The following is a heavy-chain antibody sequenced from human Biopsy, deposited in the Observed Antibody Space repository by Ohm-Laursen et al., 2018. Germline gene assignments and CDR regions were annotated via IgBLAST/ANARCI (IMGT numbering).Heavy chain of an antibody. CDR1: GGSISSYY. D-gene: IGHD3-22*01. CDR2: VYYTGST. Sequence: SQTLSLTCFVSGGSISSYYWSWIRQPPGKGLQWIGYVYYTGSTDYNPSLQSRVTISVDTSKNHFSLRLRSVTPADTAIYYCARDRGYYSDRTVPGYFDLWGRGTLVTVSS. V-gene: IGHV4-59*01. CDR3: ARDRGYYSDRTVPGYFDL. J-gene: IGHJ2*01.